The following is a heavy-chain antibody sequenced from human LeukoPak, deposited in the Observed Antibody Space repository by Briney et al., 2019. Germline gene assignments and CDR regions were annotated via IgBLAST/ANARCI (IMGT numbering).Heavy chain of an antibody. D-gene: IGHD3-10*01. J-gene: IGHJ4*02. CDR3: ARHYYYGSGSPLDY. V-gene: IGHV4-59*12. CDR1: GGSISSYY. CDR2: IYYSGST. Sequence: SETLSLTCTVSGGSISSYYWSWIRQPPGKGLEWIGYIYYSGSTNYNPSLKSRVTISVDTSKDQFSLKLNSVTAADTAVYYCARHYYYGSGSPLDYWGQGTLVTVSS.